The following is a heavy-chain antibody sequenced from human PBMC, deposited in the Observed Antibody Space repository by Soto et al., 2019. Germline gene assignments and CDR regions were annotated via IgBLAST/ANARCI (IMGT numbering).Heavy chain of an antibody. V-gene: IGHV3-64*01. CDR1: GFTFSSYD. CDR3: VRRVSGNYDY. D-gene: IGHD1-7*01. CDR2: ISSNGGTT. Sequence: PGGSLRLSCVASGFTFSSYDMHWVRQAPGKGLEYVSSISSNGGTTYYGNSVKGRFTISRGNSKNTLYLQMGSLRAEDMAVYYCVRRVSGNYDYWGQGTLVTVSS. J-gene: IGHJ4*02.